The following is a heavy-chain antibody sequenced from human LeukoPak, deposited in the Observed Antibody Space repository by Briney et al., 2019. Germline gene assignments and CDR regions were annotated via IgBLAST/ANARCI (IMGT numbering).Heavy chain of an antibody. Sequence: GGSLRLSCAASGFTFSSYAMSWVRQAPGKGLEWVSAISGSGGSTYYADSVKGRFTISRDNSKNTLYLQMNSLRAEDTAVYYCARGENYYDSSGNGDWFDPWGQGALVTVSS. CDR2: ISGSGGST. V-gene: IGHV3-23*01. J-gene: IGHJ5*02. CDR3: ARGENYYDSSGNGDWFDP. CDR1: GFTFSSYA. D-gene: IGHD3-22*01.